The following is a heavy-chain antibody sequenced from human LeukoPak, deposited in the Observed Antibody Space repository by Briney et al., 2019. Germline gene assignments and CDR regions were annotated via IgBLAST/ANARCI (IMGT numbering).Heavy chain of an antibody. CDR2: IYYSGST. D-gene: IGHD6-19*01. CDR3: ARELGWYSSGWYLAFDI. CDR1: GGSISSYY. V-gene: IGHV4-59*01. Sequence: SETLSLTCTVSGGSISSYYWSWIRQPPGKGLGWIGYIYYSGSTNYNPSLKSRVTISVDTSKNQFSLKLSSVTAADTAVYYCARELGWYSSGWYLAFDIWGQGTMVTVSS. J-gene: IGHJ3*02.